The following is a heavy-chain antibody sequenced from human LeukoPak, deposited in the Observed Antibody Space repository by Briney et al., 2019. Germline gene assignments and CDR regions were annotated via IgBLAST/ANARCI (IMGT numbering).Heavy chain of an antibody. V-gene: IGHV1-8*03. CDR3: ARDRVLLWFGGSRNWFDP. Sequence: ASVKVSCKASGYTFTSYDINWVRQATGQGLEWMGWMNPNSGNTGYAQKFQGRVTITRNTSISTAYMELSSLRSEDTAVYYCARDRVLLWFGGSRNWFDPWGQGTLVTVSS. D-gene: IGHD3-10*01. CDR2: MNPNSGNT. CDR1: GYTFTSYD. J-gene: IGHJ5*02.